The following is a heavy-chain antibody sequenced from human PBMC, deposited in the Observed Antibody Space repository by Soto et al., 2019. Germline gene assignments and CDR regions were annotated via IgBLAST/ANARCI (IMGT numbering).Heavy chain of an antibody. V-gene: IGHV4-4*02. CDR2: IYHTGST. Sequence: TLSLTCAVSGGSITNNNWWSWVRQPPGKGLEWIGEIYHTGSTNYNPSLKSRVTLSVDRSKNQFSLNLSSVTAADTAVYYCSGGFIGDYKEYWGQGTLVTVSS. CDR1: GGSITNNNW. J-gene: IGHJ4*02. D-gene: IGHD4-17*01. CDR3: SGGFIGDYKEY.